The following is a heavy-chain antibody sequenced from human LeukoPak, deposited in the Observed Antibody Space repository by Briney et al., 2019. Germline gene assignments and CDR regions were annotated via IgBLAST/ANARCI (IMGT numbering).Heavy chain of an antibody. CDR2: ISSSGSTI. J-gene: IGHJ5*02. V-gene: IGHV3-11*04. CDR1: GFTFSDYY. Sequence: PGGSLRLSCAASGFTFSDYYMSWIRQAPGKGLEWVSYISSSGSTIYYADSVKGRFTISRDNAKNSLYLQMNSLRAEDTAVYYCARDRDSGSFAGNWFDPWGQGTLVTVSS. CDR3: ARDRDSGSFAGNWFDP. D-gene: IGHD1-26*01.